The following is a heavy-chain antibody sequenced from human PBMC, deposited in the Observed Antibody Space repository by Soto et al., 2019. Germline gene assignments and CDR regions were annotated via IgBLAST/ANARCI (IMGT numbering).Heavy chain of an antibody. CDR3: VKGRGGYDFDY. V-gene: IGHV3-23*01. CDR2: ISGSGSGT. CDR1: GFTFSSYV. Sequence: PGGSLRLSCAASGFTFSSYVMSWVRQAPGKGLEWVSAISGSGSGTYYADSVKGRFTISRDNSKNTLYVQMNSLRAEDTAVYYCVKGRGGYDFDYWGQGTLVTVSS. J-gene: IGHJ4*02. D-gene: IGHD5-12*01.